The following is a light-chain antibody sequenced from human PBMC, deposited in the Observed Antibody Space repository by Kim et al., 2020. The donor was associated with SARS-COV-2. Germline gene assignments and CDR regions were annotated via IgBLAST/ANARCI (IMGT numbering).Light chain of an antibody. CDR1: KLGEKY. Sequence: SYELTQPPSVSVSPGQTASITCSGDKLGEKYACWYQQKPGQSPVLVIYQDTKRPSGIPERFSGPNSGNTATLTISGTQAMDEADYSRQTWDSLTVVLVGG. V-gene: IGLV3-1*01. J-gene: IGLJ2*01. CDR3: QTWDSLTVV. CDR2: QDT.